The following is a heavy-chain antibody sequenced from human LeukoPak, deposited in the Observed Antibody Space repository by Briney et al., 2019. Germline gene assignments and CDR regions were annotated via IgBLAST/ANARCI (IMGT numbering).Heavy chain of an antibody. V-gene: IGHV1-18*01. CDR3: ARVPPELIGYCSSTSCYPPPFFDH. J-gene: IGHJ4*02. CDR2: ISAYNGNT. Sequence: ASVKVSCKASGYTFTSYGISWVRQAPGQGLEWMGWISAYNGNTNYAQKLQGRVTMTTDTSTSTAYMELRSLRSDDTAVYYCARVPPELIGYCSSTSCYPPPFFDHWGQGTLVTVSS. CDR1: GYTFTSYG. D-gene: IGHD2-2*01.